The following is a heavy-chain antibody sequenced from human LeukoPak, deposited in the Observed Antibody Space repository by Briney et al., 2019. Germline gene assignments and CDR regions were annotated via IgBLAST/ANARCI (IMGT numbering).Heavy chain of an antibody. CDR3: AKDKDFWSGYYRGVPYYYGMDV. Sequence: GGSLRLSCAASGFTFSSYGMHWVRQTPGKGLEWVAVISYDGSNKYYADSVKGRFTISRDNAKNTLHLQMNSLKPEDTAVYYCAKDKDFWSGYYRGVPYYYGMDVWGQGTTVTVSS. CDR1: GFTFSSYG. J-gene: IGHJ6*02. CDR2: ISYDGSNK. D-gene: IGHD3-3*01. V-gene: IGHV3-30*18.